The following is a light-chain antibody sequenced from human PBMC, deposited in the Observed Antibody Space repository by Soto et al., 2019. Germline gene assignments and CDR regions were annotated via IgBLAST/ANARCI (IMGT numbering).Light chain of an antibody. CDR3: QQYNNWPPWT. CDR1: QSVSIN. Sequence: EIVITQSPATLSVSPGEPATLSCSASQSVSINLAWYQQKPGQAPRLLIYGASTRATGIPARFSGSGSGTEFTLTISSLQAEDFAVYYCQQYNNWPPWTFGQGTKV. CDR2: GAS. V-gene: IGKV3-15*01. J-gene: IGKJ1*01.